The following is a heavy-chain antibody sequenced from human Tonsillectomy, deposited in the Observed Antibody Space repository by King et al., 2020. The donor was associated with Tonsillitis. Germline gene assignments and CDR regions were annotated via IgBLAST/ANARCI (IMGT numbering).Heavy chain of an antibody. V-gene: IGHV3-64*02. J-gene: IGHJ2*01. CDR3: ARGLDWYFDL. CDR1: GFTFSSYA. CDR2: ISSNGGST. Sequence: VQLVESGEGLVQPGGSLRLSCAASGFTFSSYAMHWVRQAPGKGLEYVSAISSNGGSTYYADSVKGRFTISRDNSKNTLYLQMGSLRAEDMAVYYCARGLDWYFDLWGRGTLVAVSS.